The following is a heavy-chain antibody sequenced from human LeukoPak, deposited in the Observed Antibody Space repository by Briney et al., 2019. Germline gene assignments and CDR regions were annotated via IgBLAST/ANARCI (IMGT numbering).Heavy chain of an antibody. J-gene: IGHJ6*04. CDR1: GFTFDDYG. CDR3: AELGITMIGGV. CDR2: INWNGGSA. D-gene: IGHD3-10*02. Sequence: GGSLRLSCAASGFTFDDYGMSWVRQAPGKGPEWVSGINWNGGSAGYADSVKGRFTISRDNAKNSLYLQMNGLRAEDTAVYYCAELGITMIGGVWGEGTTVTISS. V-gene: IGHV3-20*04.